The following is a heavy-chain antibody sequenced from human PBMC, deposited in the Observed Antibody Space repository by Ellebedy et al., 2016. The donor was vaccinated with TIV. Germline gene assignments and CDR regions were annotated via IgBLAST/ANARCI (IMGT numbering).Heavy chain of an antibody. V-gene: IGHV3-7*01. CDR2: IKTAGSET. Sequence: PGGSLRLSCAAWGFSFSNFWMSWVRQAPGKGLEWVAHIKTAGSETYYVDSVKGRFTISRENAKTALFLQMDGLRVDDSAVYYCARDRSEQWLVLVSYYYYGMDVWGQGTTVTVSS. CDR1: GFSFSNFW. CDR3: ARDRSEQWLVLVSYYYYGMDV. D-gene: IGHD6-19*01. J-gene: IGHJ6*02.